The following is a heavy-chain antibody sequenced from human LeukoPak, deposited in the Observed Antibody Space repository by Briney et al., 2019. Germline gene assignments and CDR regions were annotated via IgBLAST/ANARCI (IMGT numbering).Heavy chain of an antibody. V-gene: IGHV1-2*02. D-gene: IGHD2-2*01. CDR3: ARRYCSSTSCYYFDY. Sequence: ASVKVSCKASGFTFIGYFIHWVRQAPGQGLEWMGWINANRGGTNYAQRFQGRVTMTRDTSITTAYMELSKLKSDDTAVYYCARRYCSSTSCYYFDYWGQGTLVTVSS. CDR1: GFTFIGYF. J-gene: IGHJ4*02. CDR2: INANRGGT.